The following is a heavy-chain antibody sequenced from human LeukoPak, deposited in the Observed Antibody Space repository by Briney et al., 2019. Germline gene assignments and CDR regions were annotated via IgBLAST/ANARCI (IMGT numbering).Heavy chain of an antibody. CDR2: IYHSGST. Sequence: PSQTLSLTCAVSGGSISSGGYSWSWIRQPPGKGLEWIGYIYHSGSTYYNPSLKSRVTISVDRSKNQFSLKLSSVTAADTAVYYCARTRRDGDYPPYYYYGMDVWGQGTTVTVSS. J-gene: IGHJ6*02. D-gene: IGHD4-17*01. CDR3: ARTRRDGDYPPYYYYGMDV. V-gene: IGHV4-30-2*01. CDR1: GGSISSGGYS.